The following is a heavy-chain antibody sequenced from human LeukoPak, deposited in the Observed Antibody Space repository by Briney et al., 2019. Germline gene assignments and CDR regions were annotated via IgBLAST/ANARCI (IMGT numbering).Heavy chain of an antibody. Sequence: PGGSLRLSCAASGFTFSSYSMNWVRQAPGKGLEWVSSISSSSYIYYADSVKGRFTISRDNAKNSLYLQMNSLRAEDTAVYYCARWSLGRRYFDYWGQGTLVTVSS. CDR2: ISSSSYI. D-gene: IGHD1-14*01. J-gene: IGHJ4*02. V-gene: IGHV3-21*01. CDR1: GFTFSSYS. CDR3: ARWSLGRRYFDY.